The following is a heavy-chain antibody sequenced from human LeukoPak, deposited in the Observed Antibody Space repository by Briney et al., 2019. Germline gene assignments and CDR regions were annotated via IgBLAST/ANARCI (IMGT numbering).Heavy chain of an antibody. V-gene: IGHV3-53*01. CDR3: ARIMSGIFGVGNN. J-gene: IGHJ4*02. CDR2: IYSGGST. Sequence: GGSLRLSCAASGFTVSSNYMSWVRQAPGKGLEWVSVIYSGGSTYYADSVKGRFTISRDNSKNTLYLQMNSLRAEDTAVYYCARIMSGIFGVGNNWGQGNRVNGSS. CDR1: GFTVSSNY. D-gene: IGHD3-3*01.